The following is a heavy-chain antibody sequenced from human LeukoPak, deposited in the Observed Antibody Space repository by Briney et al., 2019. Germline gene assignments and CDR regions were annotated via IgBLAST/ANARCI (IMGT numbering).Heavy chain of an antibody. D-gene: IGHD2-21*01. J-gene: IGHJ4*02. Sequence: EPGGSLRLSCAASGITFNSYGMPWVRQAPDKGLEWVAFIRYDGSNEYYADSVKGRFTISRDNSKNTLYLQMNSLRGEDTAVYYCCGDFDYWGQGTLVTVSS. V-gene: IGHV3-30*02. CDR1: GITFNSYG. CDR2: IRYDGSNE. CDR3: CGDFDY.